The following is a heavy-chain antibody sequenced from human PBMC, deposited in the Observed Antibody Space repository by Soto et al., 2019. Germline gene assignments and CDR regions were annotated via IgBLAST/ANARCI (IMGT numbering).Heavy chain of an antibody. J-gene: IGHJ6*02. D-gene: IGHD1-1*01. Sequence: EVQLVESGGDLVQPGRSLRLSCVASGFTIHDHAMHWVRQAPGKGLEWVSGIMWNSDRIGYADSVKGRFTISRDNAKNSLYLQMNSLTTEDTALYCCGKDINPGGMDVWGQGTTVTVSS. CDR2: IMWNSDRI. CDR1: GFTIHDHA. V-gene: IGHV3-9*01. CDR3: GKDINPGGMDV.